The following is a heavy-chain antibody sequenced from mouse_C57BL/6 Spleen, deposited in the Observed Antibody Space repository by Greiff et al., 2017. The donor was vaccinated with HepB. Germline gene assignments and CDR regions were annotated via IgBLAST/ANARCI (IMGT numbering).Heavy chain of an antibody. CDR1: GFTFSSYA. J-gene: IGHJ2*01. CDR2: ISDGGSYT. Sequence: DVKLVESGGGLVKPGGSLKLSCAASGFTFSSYAMSWVRQTPEKRLEWVATISDGGSYTYYPDNVKGRFTISRDNAKNNLYLQMSHLKSEDTAMYYCARNRYYFDYWGQGTTLTVSS. V-gene: IGHV5-4*03. CDR3: ARNRYYFDY.